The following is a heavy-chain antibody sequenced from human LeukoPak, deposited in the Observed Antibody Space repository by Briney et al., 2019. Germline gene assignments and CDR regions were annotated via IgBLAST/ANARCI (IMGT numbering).Heavy chain of an antibody. CDR3: AKVGGGMAQI. CDR2: IRYDGSNK. Sequence: PGGSLRLSCEASGFTFSSYGMHWVRQAPGKGLQWVAFIRYDGSNKYYGDSVKGRFTISRDNSKNTPYLQMNSLRAEDTAVYYCAKVGGGMAQIWGQGTMVTVSS. V-gene: IGHV3-30*02. CDR1: GFTFSSYG. J-gene: IGHJ3*02. D-gene: IGHD4-23*01.